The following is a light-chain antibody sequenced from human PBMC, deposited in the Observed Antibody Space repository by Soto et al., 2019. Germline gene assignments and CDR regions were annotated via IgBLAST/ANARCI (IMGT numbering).Light chain of an antibody. CDR2: DAS. V-gene: IGKV3-11*01. CDR1: QSVSSY. J-gene: IGKJ1*01. Sequence: EIVLTQSPATLSLSPGERATLSCRASQSVSSYLAWYQQKPGQAPRLLIYDASSRATGIPARFSGSGSGTDFTLTISSLEPEDFAVYYCQQRSNWRTFGQGTKV. CDR3: QQRSNWRT.